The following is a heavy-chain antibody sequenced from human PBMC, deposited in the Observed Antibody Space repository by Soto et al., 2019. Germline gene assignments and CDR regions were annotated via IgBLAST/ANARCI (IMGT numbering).Heavy chain of an antibody. D-gene: IGHD4-17*01. V-gene: IGHV3-9*01. J-gene: IGHJ4*02. Sequence: PGGSLRLSCAASGFIFEDYAMHWVRQAPGRGLEWVSSSSRNSGKVGYADSVKGRFTISRDNAKNSLYLQMNSLRAEDTAFYYCAKVRQGWDDYGDYGGLDYWGQGTLVTVSS. CDR1: GFIFEDYA. CDR2: SSRNSGKV. CDR3: AKVRQGWDDYGDYGGLDY.